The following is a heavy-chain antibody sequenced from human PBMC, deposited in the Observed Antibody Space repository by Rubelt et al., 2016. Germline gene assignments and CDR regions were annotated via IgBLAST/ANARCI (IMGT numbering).Heavy chain of an antibody. CDR1: GGSFSGYS. CDR3: ARLKREQLVENYYYAMDV. J-gene: IGHJ6*02. Sequence: QVQLQQWGAGLLKPSETLSLTCAVYGGSFSGYSWTWFRQSPGKGLEWIGESNDFGSTNYKTSLKSRVTISIDTSKKQFSLNLSSVTAADTALYYCARLKREQLVENYYYAMDVWGQGTTVTVSS. CDR2: SNDFGST. D-gene: IGHD1/OR15-1a*01. V-gene: IGHV4-34*01.